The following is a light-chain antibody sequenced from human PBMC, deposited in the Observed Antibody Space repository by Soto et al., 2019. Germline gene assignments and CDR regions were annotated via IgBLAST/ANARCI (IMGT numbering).Light chain of an antibody. J-gene: IGKJ2*01. CDR3: QQRTNWPPMYT. Sequence: EIVLTQSPATLSLSPGERATLSCRASQSVSSSLAWYQQKPGQAPRLVIDYASNRATGIPARFSGSGSGTDFTLTISNLEPEDFAVYYCQQRTNWPPMYTFGQGTKLEIK. CDR2: YAS. V-gene: IGKV3-11*01. CDR1: QSVSSS.